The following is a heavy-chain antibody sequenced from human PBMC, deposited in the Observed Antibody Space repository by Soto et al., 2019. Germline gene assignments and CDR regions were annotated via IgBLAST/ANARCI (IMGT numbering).Heavy chain of an antibody. J-gene: IGHJ6*02. CDR1: GFTFSSYA. CDR3: ARDQGYISGWYRIYYYYGMDV. Sequence: QVQLVESGGGVVQPGRSLRLSCAASGFTFSSYAMHWVRQAPGKGLEWVAVISYDGSNKYYADSVKGRFTISRDNSKNTLYLQMNSLRAEDTAVYYCARDQGYISGWYRIYYYYGMDVWGQGTTVTVSS. D-gene: IGHD6-19*01. V-gene: IGHV3-30-3*01. CDR2: ISYDGSNK.